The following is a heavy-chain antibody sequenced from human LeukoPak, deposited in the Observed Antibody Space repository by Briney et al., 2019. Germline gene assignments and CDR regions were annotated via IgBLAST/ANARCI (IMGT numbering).Heavy chain of an antibody. V-gene: IGHV3-73*01. J-gene: IGHJ1*01. CDR1: GLAFSGSA. CDR2: IRSKANSYAT. D-gene: IGHD3-22*01. Sequence: GGSLRLSCAASGLAFSGSAMHWVRRAPGKGLEWVGRIRSKANSYATSYAVSVKGRFTISREDSKNTAYLQMNSLKTEDTAVYYCTNYDSSGPAFQHRGEGTLVTVSS. CDR3: TNYDSSGPAFQH.